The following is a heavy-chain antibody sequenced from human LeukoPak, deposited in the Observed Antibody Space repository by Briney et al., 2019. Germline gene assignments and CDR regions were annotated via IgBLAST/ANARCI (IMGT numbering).Heavy chain of an antibody. Sequence: PSETLSLTCTVSGGSSSGDYWSWIRQPPGKGLEWIGYIYSSEITNYNPSLKSRVMISVDTSTSQVSLKLSSVTAADTAVYFCARYSSGWSYYFDYWGRGTLVTVSS. J-gene: IGHJ4*02. V-gene: IGHV4-4*09. CDR2: IYSSEIT. CDR1: GGSSSGDY. D-gene: IGHD6-19*01. CDR3: ARYSSGWSYYFDY.